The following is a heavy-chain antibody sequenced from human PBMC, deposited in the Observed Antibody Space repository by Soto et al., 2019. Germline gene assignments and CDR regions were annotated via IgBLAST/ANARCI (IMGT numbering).Heavy chain of an antibody. CDR3: AAARGTTTYVDY. V-gene: IGHV1-69*01. CDR1: GGTFSGYT. D-gene: IGHD1-26*01. CDR2: IIPIFGTA. Sequence: QVQLVQSGAEVKKPGSSVKVSCKASGGTFSGYTISWVRQAPVQGLEWMGGIIPIFGTADYAQKFQGRVTITADESTSTAYVELSSLRSEDTAVYYCAAARGTTTYVDYWGQGTLVTVSS. J-gene: IGHJ4*02.